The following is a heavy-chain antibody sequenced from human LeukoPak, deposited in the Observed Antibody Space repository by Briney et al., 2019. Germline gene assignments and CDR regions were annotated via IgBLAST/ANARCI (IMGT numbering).Heavy chain of an antibody. CDR3: AKGDSSSWYDNWFDP. Sequence: GGSLRLSCAASGFTFSSYAMSWVRQAPGKGLEWVSAISGSGGSTYYADSVKGRFTISRDNSKNTLCLQMNSLRAEDTAVYYCAKGDSSSWYDNWFDPWGQGTLVTVSS. CDR2: ISGSGGST. V-gene: IGHV3-23*01. J-gene: IGHJ5*02. CDR1: GFTFSSYA. D-gene: IGHD6-13*01.